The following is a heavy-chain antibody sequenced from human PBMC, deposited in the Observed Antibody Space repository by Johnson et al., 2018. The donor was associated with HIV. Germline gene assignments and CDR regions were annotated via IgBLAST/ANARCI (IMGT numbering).Heavy chain of an antibody. D-gene: IGHD6-13*01. V-gene: IGHV3-13*01. CDR3: ARARDSWSSSWLSRDNAFDI. CDR2: IATAGDT. Sequence: VQLVESGGGLVQPGGSLRLSCAASGFTFSSYDMHWVRQATGKGLEWVSAIATAGDTYYPGSVKGRFPISRENAKNSLYLQMNSLRAGDTAVYYCARARDSWSSSWLSRDNAFDIRGQGTMVTVSS. J-gene: IGHJ3*02. CDR1: GFTFSSYD.